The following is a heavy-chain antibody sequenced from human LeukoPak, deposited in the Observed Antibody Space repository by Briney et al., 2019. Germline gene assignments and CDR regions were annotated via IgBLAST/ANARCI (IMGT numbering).Heavy chain of an antibody. J-gene: IGHJ4*02. CDR2: INWSGGTT. CDR3: ARGPGSGWGQSFDY. V-gene: IGHV1-46*01. D-gene: IGHD6-19*01. Sequence: ASVTVSCKASGYSLTSYYIHWVRQAPGQGREGMGIINWSGGTTSYERKFHGRVTMTRDTSTSTVYMELSSLRSEDTAIYYCARGPGSGWGQSFDYWGQGTLVTVSS. CDR1: GYSLTSYY.